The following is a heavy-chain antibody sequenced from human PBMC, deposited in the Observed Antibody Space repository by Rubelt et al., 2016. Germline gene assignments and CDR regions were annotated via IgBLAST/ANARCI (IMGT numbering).Heavy chain of an antibody. CDR1: GGSISNYY. CDR3: ARDSAYDTSGYYRYNWFDP. J-gene: IGHJ5*02. CDR2: IFYSGST. D-gene: IGHD3-22*01. V-gene: IGHV4-4*08. Sequence: QLQLQESGPGLVEPSETLSLTCSVSGGSISNYYWSWIRQPPGKGLEWIGYIFYSGSTNYNPSLKSRVTISVDTSKNQFSRELRSVTAADKAVYDCARDSAYDTSGYYRYNWFDPRGQGTPVTVSS.